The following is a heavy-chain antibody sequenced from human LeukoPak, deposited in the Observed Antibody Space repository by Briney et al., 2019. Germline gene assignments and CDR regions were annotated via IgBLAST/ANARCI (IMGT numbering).Heavy chain of an antibody. Sequence: SETLSLTCAVYGGSFSGYYWTWLRQPPGEGLGWIGEINHSVSTNYNPSLKSRVTMSLDTSKHQFSLKLSSVTAADTAVYYCARRASNYDFWSTYYTFQYYFDFWDQGTLVTVSS. J-gene: IGHJ4*02. CDR3: ARRASNYDFWSTYYTFQYYFDF. D-gene: IGHD3-3*01. V-gene: IGHV4-34*01. CDR2: INHSVST. CDR1: GGSFSGYY.